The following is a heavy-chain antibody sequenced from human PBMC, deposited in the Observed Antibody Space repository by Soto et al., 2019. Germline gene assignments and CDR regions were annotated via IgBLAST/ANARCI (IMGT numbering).Heavy chain of an antibody. D-gene: IGHD5-18*01. V-gene: IGHV3-30*18. Sequence: QVQLVESGGGVVQPGRSLRLSCAASGFTFSSYGMHWVRQAPGKGLEWVAVISYDGSNKYYADSVKGRFTISRDNSKNTLYLQMNSLRAEDTAVYYCAKDFWHTAMGSYGMDVCGQGTTVTVSS. CDR3: AKDFWHTAMGSYGMDV. J-gene: IGHJ6*02. CDR2: ISYDGSNK. CDR1: GFTFSSYG.